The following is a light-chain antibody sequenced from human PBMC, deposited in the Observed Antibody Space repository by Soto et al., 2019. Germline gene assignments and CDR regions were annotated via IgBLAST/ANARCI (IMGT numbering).Light chain of an antibody. CDR3: QQSYSTPRT. J-gene: IGKJ1*01. Sequence: DIQMTQSPSSLSASVADRVTMTCRASQSISSYLNWYQQKPGKAPKLLIYAASSLQSGVPSRFSGSGSVTDFTLTISSLQPEDFATYYCQQSYSTPRTFGQGTKVEI. CDR1: QSISSY. V-gene: IGKV1-39*01. CDR2: AAS.